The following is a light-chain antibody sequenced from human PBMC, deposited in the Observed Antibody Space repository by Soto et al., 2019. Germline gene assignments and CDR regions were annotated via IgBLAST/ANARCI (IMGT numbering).Light chain of an antibody. CDR2: EVK. V-gene: IGLV2-14*01. CDR1: SSDVGAYNY. J-gene: IGLJ2*01. Sequence: QSALTQPASVSGSPGQSITISCTGTSSDVGAYNYVSWYQQHPGKAPKLVIYEVKNRPSGVSNRFSGSKSGNTASLTISGLQAEDEADYYCSSYTTSTTVIFGGGTKLTVL. CDR3: SSYTTSTTVI.